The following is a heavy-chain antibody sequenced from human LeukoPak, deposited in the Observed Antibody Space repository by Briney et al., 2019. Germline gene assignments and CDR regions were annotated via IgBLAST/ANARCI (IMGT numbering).Heavy chain of an antibody. CDR1: GGSISSGDYY. J-gene: IGHJ4*02. D-gene: IGHD3-22*01. CDR3: ARDGGSGYYPLPLDY. V-gene: IGHV4-30-4*01. Sequence: SQTLSLTCTVSGGSISSGDYYWSWIRQPPGKDLEWIGYIYYSGSTYYNPSLKSRVTISVDTSKNQFSLKLSSVTAADTAVYYCARDGGSGYYPLPLDYWGQGTLVTVSS. CDR2: IYYSGST.